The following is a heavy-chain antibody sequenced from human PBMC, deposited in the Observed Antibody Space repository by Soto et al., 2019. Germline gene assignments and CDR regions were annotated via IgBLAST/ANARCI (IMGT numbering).Heavy chain of an antibody. CDR3: ARDRSGNPYYFDY. J-gene: IGHJ4*02. CDR2: IYYSGST. D-gene: IGHD1-26*01. V-gene: IGHV4-31*03. Sequence: SETLSLTCTVSGGSISSGGYYWSWIRQHPGKGLEWIGYIYYSGSTYYNPSLKSRVTISVDTSKNQFSLKLSSVTAADTAVYYCARDRSGNPYYFDYWGQGTLVTVSS. CDR1: GGSISSGGYY.